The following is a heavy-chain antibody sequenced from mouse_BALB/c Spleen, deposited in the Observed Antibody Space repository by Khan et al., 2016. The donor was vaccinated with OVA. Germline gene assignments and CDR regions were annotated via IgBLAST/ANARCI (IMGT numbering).Heavy chain of an antibody. Sequence: QIQLQQSGAELVKPGASVKLSCKTSGYTFTSYWIQWVKQRPGQGLGWIGEIFPGTGTTYYNEKFKGKATLTIDTSFSTAYMQLSSLTSEDSAVYFCARGSYRDAMDYWGQGTSVTVSS. CDR3: ARGSYRDAMDY. CDR1: GYTFTSYW. V-gene: IGHV1S132*01. J-gene: IGHJ4*01. D-gene: IGHD1-1*01. CDR2: IFPGTGTT.